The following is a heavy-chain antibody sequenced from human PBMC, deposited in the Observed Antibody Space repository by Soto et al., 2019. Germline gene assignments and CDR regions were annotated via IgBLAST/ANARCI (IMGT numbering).Heavy chain of an antibody. J-gene: IGHJ5*02. Sequence: SETLSLTCTVSGGSISSSSYYWGWIRQPPGKGLEWIGSIYYSGSTYYNPSLKSRVTISVDTSKNQFSLKLSSVTAADTAVYYCARHGGLLWFGELYSFRFDPWGQGTLVTVSS. D-gene: IGHD3-10*01. V-gene: IGHV4-39*01. CDR2: IYYSGST. CDR3: ARHGGLLWFGELYSFRFDP. CDR1: GGSISSSSYY.